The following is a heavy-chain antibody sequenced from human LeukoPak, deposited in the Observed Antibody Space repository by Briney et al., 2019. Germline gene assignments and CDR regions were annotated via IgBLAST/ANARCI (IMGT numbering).Heavy chain of an antibody. CDR1: GFTFSNHG. D-gene: IGHD3-16*01. J-gene: IGHJ4*02. Sequence: PGKSLRLSCAASGFTFSNHGMHWVRQAPGKGLEWVAVISHDGTNQYYADSLRGRFTISRDNSKNTLYLQIHSLSVQDTAVYYCAQEYGLFGRGWHYFDYWGQGTLVTVSS. CDR2: ISHDGTNQ. CDR3: AQEYGLFGRGWHYFDY. V-gene: IGHV3-30*18.